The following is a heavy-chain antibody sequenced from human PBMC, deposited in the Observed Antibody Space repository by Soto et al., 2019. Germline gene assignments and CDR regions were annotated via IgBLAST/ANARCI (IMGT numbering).Heavy chain of an antibody. CDR1: GYSFTSYW. CDR2: IYPGDSDT. J-gene: IGHJ3*02. Sequence: PGESLKISCKGSGYSFTSYWIGWVRQMPGKGLEWMGIIYPGDSDTRYSPSFQGQVTISADKSISTAYLQWSSLKASDTAMYYCASLQYYYDSSGYRLGAFDIWGQGTIVTVSS. CDR3: ASLQYYYDSSGYRLGAFDI. V-gene: IGHV5-51*01. D-gene: IGHD3-22*01.